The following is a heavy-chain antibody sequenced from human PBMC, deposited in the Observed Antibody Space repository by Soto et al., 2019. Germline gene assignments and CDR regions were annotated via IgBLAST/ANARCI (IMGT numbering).Heavy chain of an antibody. J-gene: IGHJ4*02. D-gene: IGHD2-15*01. V-gene: IGHV4-59*01. CDR1: GGSISSYY. Sequence: QVQLQESGPGLVKPSETLSLTCTVSGGSISSYYWGWIRQPPGKGLEGIGYFYYSGSTNYNPSLKSRVTISVDTSKNQFSLKLSSVTAADTAVYYCARGGYCSGGSCPTDYWGQGTLVTVSS. CDR2: FYYSGST. CDR3: ARGGYCSGGSCPTDY.